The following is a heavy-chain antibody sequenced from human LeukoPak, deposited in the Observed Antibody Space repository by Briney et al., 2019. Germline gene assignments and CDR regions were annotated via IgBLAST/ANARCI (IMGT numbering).Heavy chain of an antibody. D-gene: IGHD3-9*01. CDR2: ISSSSSTI. CDR3: AAEDQPHYDIFPFDY. Sequence: PGGSLRLSCAASGFTFSSYSMNWVRQAPGKGLEWVSYISSSSSTIYYADSVKGRFTISRDNAKNSLYLQMNSLRAEDTAVYYCAAEDQPHYDIFPFDYWGRGTLVTVSS. V-gene: IGHV3-48*01. J-gene: IGHJ4*02. CDR1: GFTFSSYS.